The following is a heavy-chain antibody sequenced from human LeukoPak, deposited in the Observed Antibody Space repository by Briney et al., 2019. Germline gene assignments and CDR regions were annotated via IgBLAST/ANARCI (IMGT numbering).Heavy chain of an antibody. J-gene: IGHJ4*02. D-gene: IGHD3-3*01. CDR1: GFTVSSNH. Sequence: GGSLRLSCAASGFTVSSNHMSWVRQAPGKGLEWVAVISYDGSNKYYADSVKGRFTISRDNSKNTLYLQMNSLRAEDTAVYYCAKDSYDFWSGPIDYWGQGTLVTVSS. CDR3: AKDSYDFWSGPIDY. V-gene: IGHV3-30*18. CDR2: ISYDGSNK.